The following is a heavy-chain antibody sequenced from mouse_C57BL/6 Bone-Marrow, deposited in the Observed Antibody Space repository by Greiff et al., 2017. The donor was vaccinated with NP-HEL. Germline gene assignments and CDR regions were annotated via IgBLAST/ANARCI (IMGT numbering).Heavy chain of an antibody. V-gene: IGHV1-81*01. CDR1: GYTFTSYG. Sequence: QVPLKESGAELARPGASVKLSCKASGYTFTSYGISWVKQRTGPGLEWIGEIYPRSGNTYYNEKFKGKATLTADKSSSTAYMELRSLTSEDSAVYFCARRLGEGGFAYWGQGTLVTVSA. CDR2: IYPRSGNT. J-gene: IGHJ3*01. D-gene: IGHD4-1*01. CDR3: ARRLGEGGFAY.